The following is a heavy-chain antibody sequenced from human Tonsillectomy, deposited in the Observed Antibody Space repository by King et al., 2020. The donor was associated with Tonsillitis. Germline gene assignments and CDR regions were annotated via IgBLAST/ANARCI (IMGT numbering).Heavy chain of an antibody. Sequence: DVQLVESGGGLVQPGGSLRLSCAASGFSFSTSWMHWVRQFPGKGLVWVSHINSDGSTIHYGDSVKGRFTVSRDNDKNTLVLQMNSLRPEDTAVYYCARAPVRSGPWGQRTLVTVSS. CDR2: INSDGSTI. V-gene: IGHV3-74*01. CDR1: GFSFSTSW. CDR3: ARAPVRSGP. J-gene: IGHJ5*02.